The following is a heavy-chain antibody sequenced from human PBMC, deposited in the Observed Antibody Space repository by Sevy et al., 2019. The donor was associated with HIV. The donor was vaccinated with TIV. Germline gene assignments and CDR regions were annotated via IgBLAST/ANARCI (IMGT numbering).Heavy chain of an antibody. J-gene: IGHJ3*02. V-gene: IGHV5-51*01. D-gene: IGHD6-13*01. CDR3: ASSSGIAAARPHSFDI. CDR2: IYPGDSDT. CDR1: GYSFTSYW. Sequence: GESLKISCKGSGYSFTSYWIGWVRQMPGKGLEWMGIIYPGDSDTRYSPSFQGQVTISADKSISTAYLQWSSLKASDTAMYYCASSSGIAAARPHSFDIRGQGTMVTVSS.